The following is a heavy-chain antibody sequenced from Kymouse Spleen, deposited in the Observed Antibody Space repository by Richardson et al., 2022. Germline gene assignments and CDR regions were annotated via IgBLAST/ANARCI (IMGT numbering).Heavy chain of an antibody. V-gene: IGHV4-4*02. J-gene: IGHJ3*02. Sequence: QVQLQESGPGLVKPSGTLSLTCAVSGGSISSSNWWSWVRQPPGKGLEWIGEIYHSGSTNYNPSLKSRVTISVDKSKNQFSLKLSSVTAADTAVYYCAREGYCSSTSCYRDAFDIWGQGTMVTVSS. CDR1: GGSISSSNW. CDR3: AREGYCSSTSCYRDAFDI. D-gene: IGHD2-2*02. CDR2: IYHSGST.